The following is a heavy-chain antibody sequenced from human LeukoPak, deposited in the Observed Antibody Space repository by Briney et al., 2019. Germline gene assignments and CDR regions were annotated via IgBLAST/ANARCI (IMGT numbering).Heavy chain of an antibody. CDR2: IYYSGST. CDR1: GVSISNYY. Sequence: PSETLSLTCTVSGVSISNYYWSWIRQPPGKGLEWIGYIYYSGSTKFNPSLKSRVTISVDTSINQFSLKLSSVTAADTAIYFCARAPPNWEDAFDIWGQGTMVTVSS. D-gene: IGHD7-27*01. V-gene: IGHV4-59*01. J-gene: IGHJ3*02. CDR3: ARAPPNWEDAFDI.